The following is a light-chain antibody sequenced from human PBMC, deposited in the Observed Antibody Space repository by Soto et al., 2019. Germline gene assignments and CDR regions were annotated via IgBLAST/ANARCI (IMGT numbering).Light chain of an antibody. CDR3: CSYATPRL. CDR1: SSDVGGYNY. V-gene: IGLV2-14*01. CDR2: EVS. J-gene: IGLJ2*01. Sequence: QSALTQPASVSGSPGQSITISCTGTSSDVGGYNYVSWYQHHPGKVPKLIIYEVSERPSGVSNRFSGSKSGNTASLTISGLQAEDEADYYCCSYATPRLFGGGTKLTVL.